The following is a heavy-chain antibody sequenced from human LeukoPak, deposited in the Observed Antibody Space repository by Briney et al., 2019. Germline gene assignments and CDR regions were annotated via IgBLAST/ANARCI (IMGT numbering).Heavy chain of an antibody. CDR3: ARKLSSGWYGFDY. CDR1: GGSFSGYY. CDR2: INHSGST. D-gene: IGHD6-19*01. V-gene: IGHV4-34*01. J-gene: IGHJ4*02. Sequence: SETLSLTCAVYGGSFSGYYWSWIRQPPGKGLEWIGEINHSGSTNYNPSLKSRVTISVDTSKNQFSLKLSSVTAADTAVYYCARKLSSGWYGFDYWGQGILATVAS.